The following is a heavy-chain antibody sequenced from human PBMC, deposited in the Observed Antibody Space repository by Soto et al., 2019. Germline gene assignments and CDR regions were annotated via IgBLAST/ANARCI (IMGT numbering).Heavy chain of an antibody. Sequence: QLVESGGGLVQPGRSLRLSCVASGFRFDEYAIHWVRQAPGKGLEWVSGISWDSGSINYAGSVRGRFTVSRDNAKNSLYLHTTSLRSEDTAFYYCAKIVTRHSLVPVFDQWGQGALVSGSS. J-gene: IGHJ4*02. CDR1: GFRFDEYA. CDR2: ISWDSGSI. V-gene: IGHV3-9*01. D-gene: IGHD2-21*01. CDR3: AKIVTRHSLVPVFDQ.